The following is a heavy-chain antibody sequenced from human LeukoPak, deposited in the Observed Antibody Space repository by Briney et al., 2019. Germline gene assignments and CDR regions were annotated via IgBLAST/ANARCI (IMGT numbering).Heavy chain of an antibody. D-gene: IGHD2-21*01. Sequence: GGSLRLSCAASGFTFSNFAMSWVRQAPGKGLEWVSAISGSGGSTYYADSVKGRFTISRDNSKNTLYLQMNSLRAEDTAVYYCAKGTRAIYDYWGQGTLVTVSS. V-gene: IGHV3-23*01. CDR2: ISGSGGST. CDR3: AKGTRAIYDY. CDR1: GFTFSNFA. J-gene: IGHJ4*02.